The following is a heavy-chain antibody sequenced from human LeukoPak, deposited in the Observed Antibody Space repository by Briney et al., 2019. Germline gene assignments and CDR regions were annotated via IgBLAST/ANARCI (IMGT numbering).Heavy chain of an antibody. CDR3: ARVTTEDIVVVVAAHDAFDI. CDR1: GFTFNNYN. V-gene: IGHV3-21*01. D-gene: IGHD2-15*01. J-gene: IGHJ3*02. CDR2: ITSSGTYI. Sequence: AGGSLKLSCATSGFTFNNYNMNWVRQAPGRALEWVSSITSSGTYIFYADSVKGRFTISRDNAKNSLYLQMNSLRAEDTAVYYCARVTTEDIVVVVAAHDAFDIWGQGTMVTVSS.